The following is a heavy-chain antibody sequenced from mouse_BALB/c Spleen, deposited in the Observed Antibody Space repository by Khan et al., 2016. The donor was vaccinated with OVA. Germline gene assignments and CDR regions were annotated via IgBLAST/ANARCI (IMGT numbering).Heavy chain of an antibody. Sequence: EVQLQESGGGLVQPGGSRKLSCAASGFTFSDYGLAWVRQAPGKGSEWVAFISSLAYSIYYADTVTGRFTISRENAKNTLYLEMSSLRSEDTAMYYCARSWAMDYWGQGTSVTVSS. V-gene: IGHV5-15*02. CDR3: ARSWAMDY. J-gene: IGHJ4*01. CDR1: GFTFSDYG. CDR2: ISSLAYSI.